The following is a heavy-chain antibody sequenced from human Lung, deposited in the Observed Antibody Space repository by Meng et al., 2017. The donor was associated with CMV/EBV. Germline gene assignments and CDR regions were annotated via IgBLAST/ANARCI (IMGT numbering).Heavy chain of an antibody. CDR1: GFDFGAFG. V-gene: IGHV3-30*18. D-gene: IGHD2/OR15-2a*01. CDR3: AKRNMWYFDY. Sequence: LSCAGSGFDFGAFGMAWVRQVPGKGLEWVALLSSDGRNSFYSASVKGRFAISRDNSQKTVHLQMNSLESEDTAVYYCAKRNMWYFDYWGQGTLVTVSS. J-gene: IGHJ4*02. CDR2: LSSDGRNS.